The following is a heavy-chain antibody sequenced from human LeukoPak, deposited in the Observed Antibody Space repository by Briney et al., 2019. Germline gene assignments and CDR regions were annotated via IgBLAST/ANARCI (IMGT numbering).Heavy chain of an antibody. Sequence: SETLSLTCAVSGGSISSSNWWSWVRQPPGKGLEWIGEIYHSGNTNYNPSLKSRVTISVDTSKNQFSLKLSSVTAADTAVYYCARTWSYGRTDYWGQGTLVTVSS. CDR1: GGSISSSNW. CDR2: IYHSGNT. D-gene: IGHD5-18*01. J-gene: IGHJ4*02. V-gene: IGHV4-4*02. CDR3: ARTWSYGRTDY.